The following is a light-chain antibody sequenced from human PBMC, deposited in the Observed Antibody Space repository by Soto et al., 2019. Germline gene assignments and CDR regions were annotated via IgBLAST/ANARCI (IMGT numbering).Light chain of an antibody. CDR3: QQYGSSAPIT. Sequence: EIVLTQSPGILSLSPGERATLSCRASQSVTKNNLNLYQQNPGQAPRILIYGASIRATGIPDRCSGSGSETDFTLTISRLEAQDFALYYCQQYGSSAPITFGQGTRLEIK. J-gene: IGKJ5*01. CDR2: GAS. V-gene: IGKV3-20*01. CDR1: QSVTKNN.